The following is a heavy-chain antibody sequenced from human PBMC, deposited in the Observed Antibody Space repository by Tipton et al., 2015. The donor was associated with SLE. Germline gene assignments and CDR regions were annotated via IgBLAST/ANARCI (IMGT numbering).Heavy chain of an antibody. V-gene: IGHV3-64*04. J-gene: IGHJ6*02. CDR3: AKIKYYDFWSGYYGTTGMDV. D-gene: IGHD3-3*01. Sequence: SLRLSCSASGFTFSSYAMHWVRQAPGKGLEYVSAISSNGGSTYYADSVKGRFTISRDNSKNTLYLQMNSLRAEDTAVYYCAKIKYYDFWSGYYGTTGMDVWGQGTTVTVSS. CDR2: ISSNGGST. CDR1: GFTFSSYA.